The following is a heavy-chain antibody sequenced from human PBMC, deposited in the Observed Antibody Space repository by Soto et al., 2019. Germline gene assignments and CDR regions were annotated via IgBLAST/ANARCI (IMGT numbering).Heavy chain of an antibody. J-gene: IGHJ4*02. CDR2: ISYDGSNK. CDR3: AKDGRREQWSYFDY. CDR1: GFTFSSYG. D-gene: IGHD6-19*01. V-gene: IGHV3-30*18. Sequence: QVQLVESGGGVVQPGRSLRLSCAASGFTFSSYGMHWVRQAPGKGLEWVAVISYDGSNKYYADSVKGRFTISRDNSKNTLYLQMNSLRAEDTAVYYCAKDGRREQWSYFDYWGQGTLVTVSS.